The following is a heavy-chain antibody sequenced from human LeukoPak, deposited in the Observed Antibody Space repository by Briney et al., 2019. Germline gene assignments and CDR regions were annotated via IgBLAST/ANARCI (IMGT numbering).Heavy chain of an antibody. V-gene: IGHV3-30*18. Sequence: GRSLRLSCAASGFTFSSYGMHWVRQAPGKGLEWVAVISYDGSNKYYADSVKGRFTISRDNSKNTLYLQMNSLRAEDTAVYYCAKEPIAAAGLFDPWGQGTLVTVSS. J-gene: IGHJ5*02. CDR3: AKEPIAAAGLFDP. CDR2: ISYDGSNK. D-gene: IGHD6-13*01. CDR1: GFTFSSYG.